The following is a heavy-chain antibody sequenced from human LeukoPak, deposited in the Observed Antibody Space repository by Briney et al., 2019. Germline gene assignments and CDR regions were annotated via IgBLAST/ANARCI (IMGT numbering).Heavy chain of an antibody. CDR1: GGSISSSNW. J-gene: IGHJ4*02. Sequence: PSETLSLTCAVSGGSISSSNWWSWVRPPPEKGLEWIGEIFHSGGTNYNPSLKSRVTISVDKPKNQFSLKLSSVTAADTAVYYCARVLSGSNFDYWGQGTLVTVSS. D-gene: IGHD3-22*01. V-gene: IGHV4-4*02. CDR2: IFHSGGT. CDR3: ARVLSGSNFDY.